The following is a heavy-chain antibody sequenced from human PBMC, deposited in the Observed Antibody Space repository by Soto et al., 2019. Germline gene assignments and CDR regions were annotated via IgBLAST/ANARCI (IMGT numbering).Heavy chain of an antibody. CDR2: ICATGTT. Sequence: SETLSLTCTVSGASISGFYWSWIRKSAGKGLEWIGRICATGTTDYNPSLKSRVMMSVDTSKKQFSLKLRSVTAADRAVYYCVRDGTKTLRDWFDPWGQGISVTVSS. CDR3: VRDGTKTLRDWFDP. J-gene: IGHJ5*02. V-gene: IGHV4-4*07. CDR1: GASISGFY. D-gene: IGHD1-1*01.